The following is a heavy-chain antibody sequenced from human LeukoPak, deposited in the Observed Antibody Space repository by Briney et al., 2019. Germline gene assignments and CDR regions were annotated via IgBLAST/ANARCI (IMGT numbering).Heavy chain of an antibody. CDR2: LSGSGGGT. J-gene: IGHJ4*02. CDR3: AKRGVVIRVFLVGFHKEAYYFDS. Sequence: GGSLRLSCAVSGITLSNYGMSWVRQAPGKGLEWVAGLSGSGGGTNYADSVQGRFTISRDNPKNTLYLQMNSLTAEDTAVYFCAKRGVVIRVFLVGFHKEAYYFDSWGQGALVTVSS. V-gene: IGHV3-23*01. D-gene: IGHD3-10*01. CDR1: GITLSNYG.